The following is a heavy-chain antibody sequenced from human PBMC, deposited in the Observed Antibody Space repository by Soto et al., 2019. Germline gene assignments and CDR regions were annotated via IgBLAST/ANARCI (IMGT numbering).Heavy chain of an antibody. Sequence: GESLKISCKGSGYSFTSYWIGWVRQMPGKGLEWMGIIYPGDSDTRYSPSFQGQVTISADKSISTAYLQWSSLKASDTAMYYCARHRAPAVKPFGLDYYYGMDVWGQGTTVTVSS. CDR2: IYPGDSDT. CDR1: GYSFTSYW. V-gene: IGHV5-51*01. CDR3: ARHRAPAVKPFGLDYYYGMDV. D-gene: IGHD2-2*02. J-gene: IGHJ6*02.